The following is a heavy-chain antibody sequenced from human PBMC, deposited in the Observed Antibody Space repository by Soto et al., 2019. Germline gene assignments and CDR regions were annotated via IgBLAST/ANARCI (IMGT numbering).Heavy chain of an antibody. CDR3: ARDSYCSSTSCYSDYFDY. J-gene: IGHJ4*02. D-gene: IGHD2-2*01. Sequence: QPGGSLRLSCAASGFTFSSYGMHWVRQAPGKGLEWVAVIWYDGSNKYYADSVKGRFTISRDNSKNTLYLQMNSLRAEDTAVYYCARDSYCSSTSCYSDYFDYWGQGTLVTVSS. CDR2: IWYDGSNK. CDR1: GFTFSSYG. V-gene: IGHV3-33*01.